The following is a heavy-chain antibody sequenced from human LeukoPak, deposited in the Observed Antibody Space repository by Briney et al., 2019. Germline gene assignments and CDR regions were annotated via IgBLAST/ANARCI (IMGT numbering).Heavy chain of an antibody. CDR3: ARGGYSGTYYFDY. CDR1: GFTFSTYG. CDR2: VWYDGSNI. V-gene: IGHV3-33*01. D-gene: IGHD1-26*01. J-gene: IGHJ4*02. Sequence: GGSLRLSCAASGFTFSTYGMNWVRQAPGKGLEWVAVVWYDGSNIHYVDSVKGRFTISRDNSKSTLYLQMNSLTAEDTAVYYCARGGYSGTYYFDYWGEGTLVTV.